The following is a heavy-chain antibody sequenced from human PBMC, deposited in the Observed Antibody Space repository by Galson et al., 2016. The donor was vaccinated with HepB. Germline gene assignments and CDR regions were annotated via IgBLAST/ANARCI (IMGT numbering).Heavy chain of an antibody. V-gene: IGHV3-21*01. CDR2: ISNSNSYI. CDR1: GFTFSTYN. J-gene: IGHJ6*02. CDR3: ARDFGYCSSTSCYKGGLFYYYGMDV. D-gene: IGHD2-2*02. Sequence: SLRLSCAASGFTFSTYNMNWVRQAPGKGLEWVSSISNSNSYIYYTDSVKGRFTISRDNAKNSLYLQMNSLRADDTAVYYCARDFGYCSSTSCYKGGLFYYYGMDVWGQGTTVTVSS.